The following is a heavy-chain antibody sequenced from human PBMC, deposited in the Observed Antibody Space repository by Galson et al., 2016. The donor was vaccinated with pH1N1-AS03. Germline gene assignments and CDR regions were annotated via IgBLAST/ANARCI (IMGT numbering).Heavy chain of an antibody. CDR1: GNRLTNYW. CDR2: IYVSDSET. J-gene: IGHJ4*02. Sequence: QSGAEVKKPGESLKISCQRYGNRLTNYWIGWVRQMPGKDLEWMGIIYVSDSETKYSPSFKGRVTISADKPITTVYLQWSSLRASDTAMYYCATVRGSASWGNFELWGQGTQVTVS. V-gene: IGHV5-51*01. D-gene: IGHD3-9*01. CDR3: ATVRGSASWGNFEL.